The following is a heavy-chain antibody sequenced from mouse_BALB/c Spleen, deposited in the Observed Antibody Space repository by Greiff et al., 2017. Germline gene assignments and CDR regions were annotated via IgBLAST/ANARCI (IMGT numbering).Heavy chain of an antibody. J-gene: IGHJ3*01. D-gene: IGHD1-1*01. CDR2: ISSGSSTI. CDR3: ARLGIYYYGSSFF. CDR1: GFTFSSFG. V-gene: IGHV5-17*02. Sequence: EVQRVESGGGLVQPGGSRKLSCAASGFTFSSFGMHWVRQAPEKGLEWVAYISSGSSTIYYADTVKGRFTISRDNPKNTLFLQMTSLRSEDTAMYYCARLGIYYYGSSFFWGQGTLVTVSA.